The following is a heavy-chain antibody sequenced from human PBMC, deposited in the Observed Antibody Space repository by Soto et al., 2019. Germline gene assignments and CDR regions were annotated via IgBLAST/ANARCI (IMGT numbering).Heavy chain of an antibody. CDR2: VEYGGST. CDR3: ARHVRGAVTMNWFDP. D-gene: IGHD3-10*02. CDR1: GGSIISSNFY. Sequence: QLQESGPGLVKPSETLSLTCTVSGGSIISSNFYWGWIRQPPGKGLEWIGSVEYGGSTYDNPSLKSRVTLSADTSKNQFSLKLTSVTAADTAIYYCARHVRGAVTMNWFDPWGHVTLVTVSS. V-gene: IGHV4-39*01. J-gene: IGHJ5*02.